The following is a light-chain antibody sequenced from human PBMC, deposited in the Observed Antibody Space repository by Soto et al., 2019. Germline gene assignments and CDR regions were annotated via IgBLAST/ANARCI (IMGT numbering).Light chain of an antibody. CDR1: QSLTGW. Sequence: DIQMTQSPSTLSASVGDRVTITCRASQSLTGWLAWYQQKPGKAPNLLIYKTSTLRSGVPPRFSASGSGTEFTLTISSLQPDDFATYYCQQCHGYSSSGQGTKLEI. J-gene: IGKJ2*01. CDR2: KTS. CDR3: QQCHGYSS. V-gene: IGKV1-5*03.